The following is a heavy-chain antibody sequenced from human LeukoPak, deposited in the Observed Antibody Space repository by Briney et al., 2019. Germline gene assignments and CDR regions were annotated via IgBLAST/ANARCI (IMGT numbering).Heavy chain of an antibody. V-gene: IGHV4-39*01. J-gene: IGHJ6*03. CDR2: IYYSGST. CDR3: ARQVYYYASGTTYYYYMDV. CDR1: GGSISSSSYY. Sequence: PSETLSLTCSVSGGSISSSSYYWGWIRQPPGKGLEWIGSIYYSGSTYYNPSLKSRVTISVDTSKNQFSLKLSSVTAADTAVYYCARQVYYYASGTTYYYYMDVWGKGTTVTISS. D-gene: IGHD3-10*01.